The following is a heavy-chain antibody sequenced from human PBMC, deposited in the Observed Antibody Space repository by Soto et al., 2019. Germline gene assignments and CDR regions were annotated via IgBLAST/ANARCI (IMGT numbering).Heavy chain of an antibody. CDR3: ARPGTILGRNGMDV. D-gene: IGHD3-3*01. CDR2: ISGYNGYT. Sequence: QAQLVQSGAEVKKPGASVKVSCKTSGYTFNTYGISWVRQVPGQGPEWMGWISGYNGYTKYAQKSQGRVTMTTDTSTRTAYMDMRSLRSDDPAVYYCARPGTILGRNGMDVWGQGTTVIVSS. CDR1: GYTFNTYG. J-gene: IGHJ6*02. V-gene: IGHV1-18*04.